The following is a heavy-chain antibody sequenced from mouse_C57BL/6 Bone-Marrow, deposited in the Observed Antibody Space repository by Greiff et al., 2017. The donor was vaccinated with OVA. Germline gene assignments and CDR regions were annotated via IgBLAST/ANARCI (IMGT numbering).Heavy chain of an antibody. Sequence: VQLQQSGAELVKPGASVKMSCKASGYTFTSYWITWVKQRPGQGLEWIGDIYPGSGSTNYNEKFKSKATLTVDTSSSTAYMQLSSLTSEDSAVYYCARRSSDYDGYYFDCWGQGTTLTVSS. CDR2: IYPGSGST. CDR3: ARRSSDYDGYYFDC. D-gene: IGHD2-3*01. CDR1: GYTFTSYW. V-gene: IGHV1-55*01. J-gene: IGHJ2*01.